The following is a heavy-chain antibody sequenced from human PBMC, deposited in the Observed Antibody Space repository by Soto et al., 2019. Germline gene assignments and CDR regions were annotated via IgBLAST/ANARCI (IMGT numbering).Heavy chain of an antibody. J-gene: IGHJ4*02. V-gene: IGHV3-11*06. CDR1: GFTFSDYY. CDR3: VRDRGYNAFDY. CDR2: ISSSTGYT. D-gene: IGHD5-18*01. Sequence: QVQLVESGGGLVKPGGSLRLSCAASGFTFSDYYMSWIRQAPGKGLEWVAYISSSTGYTNYADSVKGRFTISRDNAKNSLYLQMNRLRVEDTAVYYCVRDRGYNAFDYWGLGTLVTVSS.